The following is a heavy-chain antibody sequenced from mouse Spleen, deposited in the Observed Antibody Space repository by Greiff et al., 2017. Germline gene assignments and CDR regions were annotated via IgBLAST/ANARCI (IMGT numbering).Heavy chain of an antibody. CDR3: ARHEGSIRNYGYFDV. V-gene: IGHV5-9*04. CDR1: GFTFSSYA. Sequence: EVKLMESGGGLVKLGGSLKLSCAASGFTFSSYAMSWVRQTPEKRLAWVATISSGGGNTYYPDSVKGRFTISRDNAKNTLYLQMSSLKSEDTAMYYCARHEGSIRNYGYFDVWGAGTTVTVSS. CDR2: ISSGGGNT. J-gene: IGHJ1*01.